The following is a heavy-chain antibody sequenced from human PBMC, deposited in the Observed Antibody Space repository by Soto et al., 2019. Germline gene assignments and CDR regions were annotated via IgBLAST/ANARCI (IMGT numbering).Heavy chain of an antibody. J-gene: IGHJ4*02. D-gene: IGHD6-13*01. Sequence: SETLSLTCAVYGGSFSGYYWSWIRQPPGKGLEWIGEINHSGSTNYNPSLKSRVTISVDTSKNQFSLKLSSVTAADTAVYYCARVEQQLMSYFDYWCQGTLVTV. CDR3: ARVEQQLMSYFDY. CDR1: GGSFSGYY. V-gene: IGHV4-34*01. CDR2: INHSGST.